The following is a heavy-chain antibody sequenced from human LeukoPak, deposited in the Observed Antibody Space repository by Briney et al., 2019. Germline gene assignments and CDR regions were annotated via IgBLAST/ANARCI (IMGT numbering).Heavy chain of an antibody. CDR3: AKCTQLVRRPIDY. D-gene: IGHD6-13*01. CDR2: ISGSGGST. J-gene: IGHJ4*02. CDR1: GFTFSSYA. V-gene: IGHV3-23*01. Sequence: GGSLRLSCAAPGFTFSSYAMSWVRQAPGKGLEWVSAISGSGGSTYYADSVKGRFTISRDNSKNTLYLQMNSLRAEDTAVYYCAKCTQLVRRPIDYWGQGTLVTVSS.